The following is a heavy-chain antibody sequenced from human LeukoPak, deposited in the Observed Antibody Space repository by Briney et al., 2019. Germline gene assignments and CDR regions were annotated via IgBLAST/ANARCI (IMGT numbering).Heavy chain of an antibody. CDR1: GFTFSSYS. CDR3: ARGPPMTTIDYFDY. D-gene: IGHD5-24*01. J-gene: IGHJ4*02. Sequence: GGSLRLSCAASGFTFSSYSMNWVRQAPGKGLEWVSSISSSSSYIYYADSVKGRFTMSRDNAKNSLYLQMNSLRAEDTAVYYCARGPPMTTIDYFDYWGQGTLVTVSS. CDR2: ISSSSSYI. V-gene: IGHV3-21*01.